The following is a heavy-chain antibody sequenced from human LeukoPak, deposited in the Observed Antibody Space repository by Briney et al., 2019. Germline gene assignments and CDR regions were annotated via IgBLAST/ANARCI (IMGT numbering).Heavy chain of an antibody. D-gene: IGHD6-13*01. V-gene: IGHV4-59*01. CDR1: IDSITNYY. J-gene: IGHJ4*02. Sequence: SETLSLTCSVPIDSITNYYWSWIRQPPGKGLEWIGFIYHSGNTNKNPSLTTRVTMSVDTSKTQITLRLSSVTAADTAVYYCAREEGIAAAGALKYWGQGILVTVSS. CDR2: IYHSGNT. CDR3: AREEGIAAAGALKY.